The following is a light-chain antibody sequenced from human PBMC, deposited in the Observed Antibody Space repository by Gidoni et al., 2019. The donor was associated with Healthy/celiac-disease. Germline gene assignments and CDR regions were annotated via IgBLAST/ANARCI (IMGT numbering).Light chain of an antibody. V-gene: IGKV3-20*01. CDR3: QQYGSSPTWT. J-gene: IGKJ1*01. CDR1: QSVSSCY. Sequence: IVLPPSPGTLSLSPGERATLSCRASQSVSSCYLPWYQQKPGHAPRLLIYGASSRATVIPDRFSGSCSGTYFTLTISILEPEYFAVYYCQQYGSSPTWTFGQGTKVEIK. CDR2: GAS.